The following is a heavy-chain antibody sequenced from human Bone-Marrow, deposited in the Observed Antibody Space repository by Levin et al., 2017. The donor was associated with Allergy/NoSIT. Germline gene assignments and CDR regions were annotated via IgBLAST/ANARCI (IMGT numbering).Heavy chain of an antibody. CDR2: IGITGDT. D-gene: IGHD1-26*01. J-gene: IGHJ3*02. CDR1: GFTFSRYD. V-gene: IGHV3-13*01. CDR3: ARAGIVRATVNAFDI. Sequence: GESLKISCAASGFTFSRYDMHWVRQPTGKGLEWVSAIGITGDTYYPGSVKGRFTISRENAKNSLYLQMNSLTVGDTAVYYCARAGIVRATVNAFDIWGQGTMVTVSS.